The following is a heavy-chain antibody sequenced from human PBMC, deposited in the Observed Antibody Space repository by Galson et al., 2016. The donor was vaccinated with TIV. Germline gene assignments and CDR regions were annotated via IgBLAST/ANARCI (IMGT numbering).Heavy chain of an antibody. V-gene: IGHV3-53*05. CDR2: MSSGGTL. CDR3: TRERRFCGNNCYLSYYYGMDV. J-gene: IGHJ6*02. Sequence: SLRLSCAASSLNVNDYYMTWVRQAPGKGLEWVAIMSSGGTLNYADFVRGRFTVSRDSSKNTLYLQMNSLRPDDTAVYYCTRERRFCGNNCYLSYYYGMDVWAKGPRSPSP. D-gene: IGHD2-21*01. CDR1: SLNVNDYY.